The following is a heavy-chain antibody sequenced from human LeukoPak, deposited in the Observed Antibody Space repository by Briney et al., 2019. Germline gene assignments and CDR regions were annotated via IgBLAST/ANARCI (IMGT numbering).Heavy chain of an antibody. CDR2: ISGSGGST. CDR1: GFTFSSYA. CDR3: AKGTYSATYSFDY. D-gene: IGHD1-26*01. J-gene: IGHJ4*02. V-gene: IGHV3-23*01. Sequence: PGGSLRLSCAASGFTFSSYAMSWVRQAPGKGLEWVSAISGSGGSTYYADSVKGRFTISRDNSKNTLYLQMNSLRAGDTAVYYCAKGTYSATYSFDYWGQGTLVTVSS.